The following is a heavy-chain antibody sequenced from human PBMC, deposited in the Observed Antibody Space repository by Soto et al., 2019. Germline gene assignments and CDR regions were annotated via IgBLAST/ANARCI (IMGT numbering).Heavy chain of an antibody. CDR3: AREIALKGRDYYDSRRGRFDP. CDR2: IYYSGST. J-gene: IGHJ5*02. Sequence: PSETLSLTCTVSGGSISSGGYYWSWIRQHPGKGLEWIGYIYYSGSTYYNPSLKSRVTISVDTSKNQFSLKLSSVTAADTAVYYCAREIALKGRDYYDSRRGRFDPWGQGTLVTVSS. CDR1: GGSISSGGYY. D-gene: IGHD3-22*01. V-gene: IGHV4-31*03.